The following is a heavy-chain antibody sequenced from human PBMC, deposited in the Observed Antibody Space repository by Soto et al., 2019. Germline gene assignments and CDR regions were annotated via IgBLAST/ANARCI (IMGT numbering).Heavy chain of an antibody. CDR3: AREQYNWKL. Sequence: LSLTCTVSGVSITPYYWTWIRHPPGKGLEWIGYVYHTGNTYYNPSLKSRVTISLDTSKNQVSLRLKSVTAADTAVYYCAREQYNWKLWGQGTLVTVSS. J-gene: IGHJ4*02. D-gene: IGHD1-20*01. CDR1: GVSITPYY. CDR2: VYHTGNT. V-gene: IGHV4-59*01.